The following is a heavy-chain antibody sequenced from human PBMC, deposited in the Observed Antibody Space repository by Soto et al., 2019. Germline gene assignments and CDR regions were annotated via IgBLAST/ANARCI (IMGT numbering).Heavy chain of an antibody. CDR2: IYYSGST. D-gene: IGHD3-22*01. CDR1: GGSISSGDYY. CDR3: AGEAVDRYYYDSSGPSHDAFDI. J-gene: IGHJ3*02. V-gene: IGHV4-30-4*01. Sequence: SETLSLTCTVSGGSISSGDYYWSWIRQPPGKGLEWIGYIYYSGSTYYNPSLKSRVTISVDTSKNQFSLKLSSVTAADMAVYYCAGEAVDRYYYDSSGPSHDAFDIWGQGTMVTVSS.